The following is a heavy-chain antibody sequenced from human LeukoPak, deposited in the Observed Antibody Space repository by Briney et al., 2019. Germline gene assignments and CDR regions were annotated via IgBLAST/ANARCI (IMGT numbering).Heavy chain of an antibody. V-gene: IGHV3-30*18. D-gene: IGHD3-10*01. CDR3: ANFGYGSGSYSTGFSY. Sequence: GRSLGLSCAASGFTFSSYGMHWVRQAPGKGLEWVAVISYDGSNKYYADSVKARFTISRDNSKNTLYLQMNSLRAEDTAVYYCANFGYGSGSYSTGFSYWGQGTLVTVSS. J-gene: IGHJ4*02. CDR1: GFTFSSYG. CDR2: ISYDGSNK.